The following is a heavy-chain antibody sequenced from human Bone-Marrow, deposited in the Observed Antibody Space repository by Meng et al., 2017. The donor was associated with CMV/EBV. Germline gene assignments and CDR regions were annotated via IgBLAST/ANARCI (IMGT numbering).Heavy chain of an antibody. CDR2: VKPSSGST. CDR1: GYTCTRYH. Sequence: CKASGYTCTRYHPHCVRQAPGQGLERLGKVKPSSGSTSYAQKFPRRVTMPRDTSTSTVYMELRSMRSEDTALYYCAKSRTIIAVRFWGQGTLVTVSS. CDR3: AKSRTIIAVRF. D-gene: IGHD6-6*01. J-gene: IGHJ4*02. V-gene: IGHV1-46*01.